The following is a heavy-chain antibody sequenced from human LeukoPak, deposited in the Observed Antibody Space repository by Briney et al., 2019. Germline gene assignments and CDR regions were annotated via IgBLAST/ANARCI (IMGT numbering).Heavy chain of an antibody. D-gene: IGHD3-22*01. J-gene: IGHJ6*02. CDR3: ARPFSPISSGYFYYYYGMDV. CDR2: INHSGST. Sequence: SETLSLTCAVYGGSFSGYYWSWIRQPPGKGLEWIGEINHSGSTNYNPSLKSRVTISVDTSKNQFSLKLSSVTAADTAVYYCARPFSPISSGYFYYYYGMDVWGQGTTVTVSS. CDR1: GGSFSGYY. V-gene: IGHV4-34*01.